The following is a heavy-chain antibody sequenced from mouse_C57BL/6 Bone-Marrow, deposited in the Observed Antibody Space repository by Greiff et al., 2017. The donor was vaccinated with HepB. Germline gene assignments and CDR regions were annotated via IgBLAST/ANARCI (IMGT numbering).Heavy chain of an antibody. CDR1: GFTFSSYA. CDR3: ARDDNSNLLLRPLDY. CDR2: ISDGGSYT. V-gene: IGHV5-4*01. Sequence: EVQVVESGGDLVKPGGSLKLSCAASGFTFSSYAMSWVRQTPEKRLEWVATISDGGSYTYYPDNVKGRFTISRDNAKNNLYLQMSHLKSEDTAMYYCARDDNSNLLLRPLDYWGQGTTLTVSS. J-gene: IGHJ2*01. D-gene: IGHD1-1*01.